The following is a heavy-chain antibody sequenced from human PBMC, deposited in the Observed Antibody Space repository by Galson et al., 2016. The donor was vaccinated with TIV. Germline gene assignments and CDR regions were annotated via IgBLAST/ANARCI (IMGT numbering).Heavy chain of an antibody. J-gene: IGHJ4*02. CDR3: VRGGGIGVVIPY. D-gene: IGHD2-21*01. V-gene: IGHV1-46*01. CDR2: INPTGGST. CDR1: GNTFSSHY. Sequence: SCKASGNTFSSHYYHWVRQAPGQGLEWMGMINPTGGSTNYAQKFQGRVTMTRDTSTSTVDMELRSLTSEDTAVYYCVRGGGIGVVIPYWGQGTLVTVSS.